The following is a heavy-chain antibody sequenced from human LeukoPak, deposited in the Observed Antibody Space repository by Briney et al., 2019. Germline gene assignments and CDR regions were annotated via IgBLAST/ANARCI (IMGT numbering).Heavy chain of an antibody. Sequence: SETLSLTCTVSGGSISSSSYYWGWIRQPPGKGLEWIGSIYYSGSTYYNPSLKSRVTISIDTSKNQFSLNLTSVTAADTAVYYCARIYDIALDHWGQGTLVTVSS. V-gene: IGHV4-39*01. CDR3: ARIYDIALDH. J-gene: IGHJ4*02. D-gene: IGHD3-16*01. CDR1: GGSISSSSYY. CDR2: IYYSGST.